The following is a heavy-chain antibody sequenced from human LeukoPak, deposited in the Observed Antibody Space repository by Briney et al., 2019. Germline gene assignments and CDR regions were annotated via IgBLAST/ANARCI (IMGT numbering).Heavy chain of an antibody. Sequence: SQTLSLTCTVSGCSISSGDYYWSWIRQPPGQGLEWIVYIYYSGSTYYNPSIKSRVTISVDTSKNQFSLKLSSVTAADTAVYYCARLYYYDSSGYTALYYFDYWGQGTLVTVSS. J-gene: IGHJ4*02. CDR2: IYYSGST. CDR1: GCSISSGDYY. D-gene: IGHD3-22*01. CDR3: ARLYYYDSSGYTALYYFDY. V-gene: IGHV4-30-4*01.